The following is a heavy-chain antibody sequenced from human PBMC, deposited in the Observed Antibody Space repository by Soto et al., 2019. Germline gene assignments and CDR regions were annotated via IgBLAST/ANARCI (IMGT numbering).Heavy chain of an antibody. D-gene: IGHD2-2*01. CDR1: GGSISSGGYY. CDR3: AREEGIVVVPAATMWFDP. J-gene: IGHJ5*02. V-gene: IGHV4-31*02. CDR2: IYYSGST. Sequence: LCGGSISSGGYYWSWIRQHPGKALEWIGYIYYSGSTYYNPSLKSRVTISVDTSKNQFSLKLSSVTAADTAVYYCAREEGIVVVPAATMWFDPCGQGTLVTVSS.